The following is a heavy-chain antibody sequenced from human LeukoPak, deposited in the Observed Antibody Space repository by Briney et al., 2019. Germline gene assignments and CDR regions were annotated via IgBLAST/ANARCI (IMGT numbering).Heavy chain of an antibody. V-gene: IGHV3-7*01. D-gene: IGHD3-10*01. CDR3: GRWGVNAGLDR. Sequence: GSLRLSCAASGFTFSSYWMSWVRQAPGKELEWVANIKQDGSEKYYVDSVKGRFTISRDNAKNSVNLQMNSLRAEDSAVYYCGRWGVNAGLDRWGQGTPASVAS. CDR1: GFTFSSYW. CDR2: IKQDGSEK. J-gene: IGHJ5*02.